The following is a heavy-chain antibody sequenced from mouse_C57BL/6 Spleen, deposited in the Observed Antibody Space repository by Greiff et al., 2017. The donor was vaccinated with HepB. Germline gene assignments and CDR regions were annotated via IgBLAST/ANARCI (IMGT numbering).Heavy chain of an antibody. V-gene: IGHV5-17*01. CDR1: GFTFSDYG. CDR3: ARPTVVATSLDY. D-gene: IGHD1-1*01. J-gene: IGHJ2*01. Sequence: EVKLMESGGGLVNPGGSLKLSCAASGFTFSDYGMHWVRQAPEKGLEWVAYISSGSSTIYYADTVKGRFTISRDNAKNTLFLQMTSLRSEDTAMYYCARPTVVATSLDYWGQGTTLTVSS. CDR2: ISSGSSTI.